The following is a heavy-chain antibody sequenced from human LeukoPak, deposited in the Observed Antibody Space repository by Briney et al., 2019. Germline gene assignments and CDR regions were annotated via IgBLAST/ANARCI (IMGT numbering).Heavy chain of an antibody. D-gene: IGHD3-10*01. CDR2: IIPILGIA. V-gene: IGHV1-69*04. J-gene: IGHJ4*02. CDR3: ARDPPWVRGVIIAESFDY. CDR1: GGTFSSYA. Sequence: GASVKVSCKASGGTFSSYAISWVRQAPGQGLEWMGRIIPILGIANYAQKFQGRVAITADKSTSTAYMELSSLRSEDTAVYYCARDPPWVRGVIIAESFDYWGQGTLVTVSS.